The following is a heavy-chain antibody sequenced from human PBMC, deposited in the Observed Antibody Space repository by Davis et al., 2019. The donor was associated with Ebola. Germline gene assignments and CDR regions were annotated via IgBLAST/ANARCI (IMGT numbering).Heavy chain of an antibody. V-gene: IGHV3-21*04. CDR1: GFTFSSYS. CDR2: ISSSSSYI. D-gene: IGHD6-6*01. Sequence: GESLKISCAASGFTFSSYSMNWVRQAPGKGLEWVSSISSSSSYIYYADSVKGRFTISRDNSKNTLYLQMNSLRAEDTAVYYCAKDWSSSSPDYWGQGTLVTVSS. CDR3: AKDWSSSSPDY. J-gene: IGHJ4*02.